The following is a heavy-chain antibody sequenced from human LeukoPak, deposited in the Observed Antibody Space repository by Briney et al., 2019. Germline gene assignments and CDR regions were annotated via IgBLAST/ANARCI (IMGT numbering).Heavy chain of an antibody. D-gene: IGHD4-17*01. Sequence: PSETLSLTCTVSGGSISSIGYYWSWIRQPPGKGLEWIGEINHSGSTNYNPSLKSRVTISVDTSKNQFSLKLSSVTAADTAVYSCARGLTTVTTFNWFDPWGQGTLVAVST. V-gene: IGHV4-39*07. J-gene: IGHJ5*02. CDR2: INHSGST. CDR1: GGSISSIGYY. CDR3: ARGLTTVTTFNWFDP.